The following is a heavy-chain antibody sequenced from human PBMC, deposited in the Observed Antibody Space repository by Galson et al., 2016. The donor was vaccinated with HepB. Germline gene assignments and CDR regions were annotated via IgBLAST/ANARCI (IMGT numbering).Heavy chain of an antibody. V-gene: IGHV3-33*01. CDR3: AREVGYCTSTSCEGHMDV. Sequence: LRLSCAASGFTFGRYAMHWVRQAPGKGLGWVAVIWYDGSNKYYADSVKGRFTISRDNSKNTLYLQMNSLSAEDTAVYYCAREVGYCTSTSCEGHMDVWGKGTTVTVSS. J-gene: IGHJ6*03. CDR2: IWYDGSNK. CDR1: GFTFGRYA. D-gene: IGHD2-2*01.